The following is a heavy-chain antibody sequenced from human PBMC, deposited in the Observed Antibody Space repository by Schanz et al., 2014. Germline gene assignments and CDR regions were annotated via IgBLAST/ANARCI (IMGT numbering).Heavy chain of an antibody. CDR3: ARDRGYCSGGGCLCFDY. D-gene: IGHD2-15*01. V-gene: IGHV3-30-3*01. CDR1: GFTFSSYA. Sequence: QVQLVESGGGVVQPGRSLRLSCAAYGFTFSSYAMHWVRQAPGKGLEWVAVISYDGSNKYYADSVKGRFTISRDNSKNTLYLQMNTLRAEDTAVYYCARDRGYCSGGGCLCFDYWGQGTLVTVSS. CDR2: ISYDGSNK. J-gene: IGHJ4*02.